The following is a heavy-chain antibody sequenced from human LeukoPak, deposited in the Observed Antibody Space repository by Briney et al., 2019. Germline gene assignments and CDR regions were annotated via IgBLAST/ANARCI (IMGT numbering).Heavy chain of an antibody. J-gene: IGHJ4*02. CDR2: IYPADSNI. CDR3: ARQGYSGISGYYSYHLDS. D-gene: IGHD3-22*01. CDR1: GYSFTTYW. V-gene: IGHV5-51*01. Sequence: MAGESRKISCKGSGYSFTTYWIGWVRQMPGKGLEWMGIIYPADSNIRYNPSFQGQVTISVDKSISTAYLQWSSLKASDTAIYYCARQGYSGISGYYSYHLDSWGQGTLVTVSS.